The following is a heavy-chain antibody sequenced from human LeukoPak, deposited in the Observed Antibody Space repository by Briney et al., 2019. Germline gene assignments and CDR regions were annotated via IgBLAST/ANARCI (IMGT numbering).Heavy chain of an antibody. CDR3: ARTPRYGDVPY. D-gene: IGHD4-17*01. J-gene: IGHJ4*02. CDR1: GFSLTPSGMC. CDR2: IDWDDDK. Sequence: SGPALVKPTQTLTLTCTFSGFSLTPSGMCVSWFLHPPGRALEWLARIDWDDDKYYSTSLKTRLTISKDTSKNQVVLTMTNMDPVDTATYYCARTPRYGDVPYWGQGTLVTVSS. V-gene: IGHV2-70*11.